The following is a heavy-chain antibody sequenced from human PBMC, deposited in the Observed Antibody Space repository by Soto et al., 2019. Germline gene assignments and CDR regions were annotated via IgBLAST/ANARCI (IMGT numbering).Heavy chain of an antibody. CDR2: IYSGGST. CDR3: ARDQGSSWYHYYYGMDV. D-gene: IGHD6-13*01. J-gene: IGHJ6*02. Sequence: PGGSLRLSCAASGFNFDDFAMHWVRQAPGKGLEWVSVIYSGGSTYYADSVKGRFTISRDNSKNTLYLQMNSLRAEDTAVYYCARDQGSSWYHYYYGMDVWGQGTTVTVSS. CDR1: GFNFDDFA. V-gene: IGHV3-66*01.